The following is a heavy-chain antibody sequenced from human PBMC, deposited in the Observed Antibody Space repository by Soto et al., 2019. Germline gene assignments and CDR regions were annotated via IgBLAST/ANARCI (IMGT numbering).Heavy chain of an antibody. V-gene: IGHV3-23*01. CDR3: AKDKEYYDFWSGYVNWFDP. Sequence: GGSLRLSCAASGFTFSSYAMSWVRQAPGKGLEWVSAISGSGGSTYYADSVKGRFTISRDNSKNTLYLQMNSLRAEDTAVYYCAKDKEYYDFWSGYVNWFDPWGQGTLVTVSS. J-gene: IGHJ5*02. D-gene: IGHD3-3*01. CDR2: ISGSGGST. CDR1: GFTFSSYA.